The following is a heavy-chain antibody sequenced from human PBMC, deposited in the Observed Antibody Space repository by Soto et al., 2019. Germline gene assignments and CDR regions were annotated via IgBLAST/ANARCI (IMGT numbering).Heavy chain of an antibody. CDR3: TAAGEEYCSGGSCLFDY. CDR1: GFTFSNAW. D-gene: IGHD2-15*01. CDR2: IKSKTDGGTT. V-gene: IGHV3-15*01. Sequence: VQLVESGGGLVKPGGSLRLSCAASGFTFSNAWMSWVRQAPGKGLEWVGRIKSKTDGGTTDYAAPVKGRVTISRDDSKNTLYLQMNSLKTEDTAVYYCTAAGEEYCSGGSCLFDYWGQGTLVTVSS. J-gene: IGHJ4*02.